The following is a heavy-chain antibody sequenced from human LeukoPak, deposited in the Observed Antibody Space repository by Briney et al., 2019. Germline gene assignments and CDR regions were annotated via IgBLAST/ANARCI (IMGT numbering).Heavy chain of an antibody. J-gene: IGHJ4*02. V-gene: IGHV4-34*01. Sequence: PSETPSLTCAVYGGSFIPYYWSWIRQPPGKGLEWIGEINHSGSTNYNPSLKSRVTISVDTSKNQFSLKLISVTAADTAVYYCARGGFYCGGDCYVDYWGQGTLVTVSS. D-gene: IGHD2-21*02. CDR2: INHSGST. CDR1: GGSFIPYY. CDR3: ARGGFYCGGDCYVDY.